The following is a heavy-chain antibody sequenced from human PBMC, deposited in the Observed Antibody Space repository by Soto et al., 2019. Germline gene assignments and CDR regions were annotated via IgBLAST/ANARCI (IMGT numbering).Heavy chain of an antibody. Sequence: QVQLQESGPGLVKASETLSLTCTVSGDSISSYDWSWIRQSPGKGLEWIGYIYYSGTTNYNPSLNSRVTLSVDTSKHQFSLKLSSVTAADTAVYYCASGSTVTVYWGQGTLVTVSS. J-gene: IGHJ4*02. CDR3: ASGSTVTVY. CDR2: IYYSGTT. CDR1: GDSISSYD. V-gene: IGHV4-59*01. D-gene: IGHD4-17*01.